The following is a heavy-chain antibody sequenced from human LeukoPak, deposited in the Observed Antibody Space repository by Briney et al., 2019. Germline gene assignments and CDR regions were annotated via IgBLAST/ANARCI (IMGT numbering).Heavy chain of an antibody. D-gene: IGHD3-9*01. J-gene: IGHJ6*03. V-gene: IGHV4-4*07. Sequence: SDTLSLTCSVWGGFMYIYHEICMPHPAGKALECIGRFYSSGITNYNPSLKSRITMSVNTSKNQFSLKLTSVTAADTAVYYCSRHNGFDRGYYYYMDVWGKGTTVTVSS. CDR3: SRHNGFDRGYYYYMDV. CDR2: FYSSGIT. CDR1: GGFMYIYH.